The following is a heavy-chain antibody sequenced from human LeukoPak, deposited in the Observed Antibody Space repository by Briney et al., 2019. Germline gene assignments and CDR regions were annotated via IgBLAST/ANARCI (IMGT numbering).Heavy chain of an antibody. Sequence: ASVKVSCKASGYTFIGYYMHWVRQAPGQGLEWMGWINPNSGGTYYAQKFQGRVSMTRDTSISTAYMELSSLRSDDTAVYYCYYRVSSGCLTWGQGTLVAVSS. V-gene: IGHV1-2*02. CDR3: YYRVSSGCLT. D-gene: IGHD3-22*01. CDR1: GYTFIGYY. J-gene: IGHJ4*02. CDR2: INPNSGGT.